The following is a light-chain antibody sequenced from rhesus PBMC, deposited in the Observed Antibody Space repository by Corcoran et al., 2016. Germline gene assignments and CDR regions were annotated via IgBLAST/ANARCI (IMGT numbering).Light chain of an antibody. CDR3: QQYNNSPCT. V-gene: IGKV1-66*01. CDR1: QGINNY. CDR2: DAS. Sequence: DIQMTQSPSSLSAALGDRVTITCRASQGINNYLIWYTQKPGKTPKPLIYDASSFETGVPERFRGGRSGTDYTLTISSLQPEDIATYYCQQYNNSPCTFGPGTKLDIK. J-gene: IGKJ3*01.